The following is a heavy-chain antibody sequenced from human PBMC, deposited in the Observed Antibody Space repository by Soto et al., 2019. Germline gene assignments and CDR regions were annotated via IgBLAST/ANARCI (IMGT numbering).Heavy chain of an antibody. CDR1: GFTFSSYA. V-gene: IGHV3-30-3*01. J-gene: IGHJ6*02. CDR2: ISYDGSNK. Sequence: PGGSLRLSCAASGFTFSSYAMHWVRQAPGKGLEWVAVISYDGSNKYYADSVKGRFTISRDNSKNTLYLQMNSLRAEDTAVYYCARARTYSSFYGMDVWSQGTTVTVSS. D-gene: IGHD6-6*01. CDR3: ARARTYSSFYGMDV.